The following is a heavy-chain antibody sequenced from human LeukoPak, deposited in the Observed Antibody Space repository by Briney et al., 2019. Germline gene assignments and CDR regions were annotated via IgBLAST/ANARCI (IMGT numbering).Heavy chain of an antibody. CDR3: AKDWSYHYTVDY. CDR1: GFTFDDHG. CDR2: IKWNGGST. D-gene: IGHD3-16*02. J-gene: IGHJ4*02. V-gene: IGHV3-20*04. Sequence: GGSLRLSCAASGFTFDDHGMSWVRQPPGKGLEWVSGIKWNGGSTYYADSVKGRFTISRDNAKNSLYLQMNSLRPEDTAVYYCAKDWSYHYTVDYWGQGTLVTVSS.